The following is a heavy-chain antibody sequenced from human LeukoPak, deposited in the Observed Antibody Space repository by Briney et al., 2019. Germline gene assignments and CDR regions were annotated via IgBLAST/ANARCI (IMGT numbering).Heavy chain of an antibody. J-gene: IGHJ1*01. D-gene: IGHD6-19*01. CDR2: FDPEDGET. Sequence: GASVEVSCKVPGYTLTELSMHWVRQAPGKGLEWMGGFDPEDGETIYAQKFQGRVTMTEDTSTDTAYMELSSLRSEDTAVYYCATAVAGALYFQHWGQGTLVTVSS. CDR1: GYTLTELS. CDR3: ATAVAGALYFQH. V-gene: IGHV1-24*01.